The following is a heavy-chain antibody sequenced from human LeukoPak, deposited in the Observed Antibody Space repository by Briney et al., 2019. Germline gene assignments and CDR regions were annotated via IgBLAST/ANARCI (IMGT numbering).Heavy chain of an antibody. CDR2: INHSGST. CDR3: ARDPRWLTPDCTSTSCYENYFDP. V-gene: IGHV4-34*01. D-gene: IGHD2-2*01. CDR1: GGSLSGYY. J-gene: IGHJ5*02. Sequence: SETLSLTCAVYGGSLSGYYWSWISQPPGKGLEWIGEINHSGSTNYNPSLKSRVTISVDTSKNQFSLNMYSVTAADTAVYYCARDPRWLTPDCTSTSCYENYFDPWAHGTLVTVSS.